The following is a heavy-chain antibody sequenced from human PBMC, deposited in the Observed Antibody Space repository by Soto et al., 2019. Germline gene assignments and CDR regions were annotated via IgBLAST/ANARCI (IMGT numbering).Heavy chain of an antibody. CDR2: IYPGDSDT. V-gene: IGHV5-51*01. Sequence: GESLKISCKGSGYSFTSYWIGWVRQVPGKGLEWMGIIYPGDSDTRYSPSFQGQVTISADKSISTAYLQWSSLKASDTAMYYCARHPAVPSYGMDVWGQGTTVTVSS. CDR1: GYSFTSYW. D-gene: IGHD2-2*01. J-gene: IGHJ6*02. CDR3: ARHPAVPSYGMDV.